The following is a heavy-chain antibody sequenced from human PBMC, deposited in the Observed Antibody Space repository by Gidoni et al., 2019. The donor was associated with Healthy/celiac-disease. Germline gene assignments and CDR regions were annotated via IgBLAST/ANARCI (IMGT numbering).Heavy chain of an antibody. Sequence: QLQLQESGPGLVKPSETLSLTCTVSGYSISSGYYWGWIRQPPGKGLEWIGSIYHSGSTYYNPSLKSRVTISVDTSKNQFSLKLSSVTAADTAVYYCARDLSGYFDYWGQGTLVTVSS. D-gene: IGHD3-22*01. V-gene: IGHV4-38-2*02. CDR1: GYSISSGYY. CDR3: ARDLSGYFDY. J-gene: IGHJ4*02. CDR2: IYHSGST.